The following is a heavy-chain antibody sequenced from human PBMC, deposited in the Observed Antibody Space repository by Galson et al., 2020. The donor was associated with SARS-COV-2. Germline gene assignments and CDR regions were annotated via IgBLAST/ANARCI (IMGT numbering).Heavy chain of an antibody. CDR2: LYWSDDE. V-gene: IGHV2-5*01. CDR3: TYSPPYGDYFFY. Sequence: SGPTLVKPTQTLTLTCTFSGFSLSTSGVGVGWIRQPPGKALEWLALLYWSDDERYRPSLTSRLTITRGTSNNQVVLTMANMDPVDTATYYCTYSPPYGDYFFYWGQGTLVTVSS. D-gene: IGHD4-17*01. J-gene: IGHJ4*02. CDR1: GFSLSTSGVG.